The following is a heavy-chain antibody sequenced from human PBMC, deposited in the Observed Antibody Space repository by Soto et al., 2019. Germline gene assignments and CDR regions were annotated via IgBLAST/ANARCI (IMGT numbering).Heavy chain of an antibody. D-gene: IGHD6-13*01. Sequence: GESLKISCAASGFTFSSYAMSWVRQAPGKGLEWVSAISGSGGSTYYADSVKGRFTISRDNSKNTLYLQMNSLRAEDTAVYYCAKRGRGSSSWYYYYYYMDVWGKGTTVTVSS. V-gene: IGHV3-23*01. CDR3: AKRGRGSSSWYYYYYYMDV. CDR2: ISGSGGST. J-gene: IGHJ6*03. CDR1: GFTFSSYA.